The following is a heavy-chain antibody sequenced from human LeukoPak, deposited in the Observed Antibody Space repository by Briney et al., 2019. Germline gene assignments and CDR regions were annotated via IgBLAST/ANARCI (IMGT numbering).Heavy chain of an antibody. D-gene: IGHD6-19*01. CDR3: ARDSSGWYHWFDP. V-gene: IGHV3-20*04. CDR1: GFTFSSYA. J-gene: IGHJ5*02. Sequence: GGSLRLSCAASGFTFSSYAMSWVRQAPGKGLDWVSVINWNGDSTGYADSVKGRFTISRDNAKNSLYLQMNSLRAEDTAVYYCARDSSGWYHWFDPWGQGTLVTVSS. CDR2: INWNGDST.